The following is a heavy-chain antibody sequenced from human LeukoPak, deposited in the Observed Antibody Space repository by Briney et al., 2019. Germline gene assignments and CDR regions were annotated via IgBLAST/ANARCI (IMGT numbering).Heavy chain of an antibody. CDR3: ARDLSGRGLYY. Sequence: PGGSLRQTCAASGFTFLVSVLHWVRQAPGKGLEYVSVISSNGGSTSYANSVKGRFTISRDNSKNTLYLQMGSLRAEDMAVYYCARDLSGRGLYYSGDGTLVTVSS. CDR1: GFTFLVSV. V-gene: IGHV3-64*01. J-gene: IGHJ4*01. CDR2: ISSNGGST. D-gene: IGHD3-10*01.